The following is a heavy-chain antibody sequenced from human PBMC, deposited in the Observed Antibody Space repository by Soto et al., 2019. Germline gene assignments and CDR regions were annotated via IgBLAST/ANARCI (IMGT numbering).Heavy chain of an antibody. CDR3: ARQGDYDSSGYYSSAFDI. Sequence: GESLKISCKGSGYSFSNYWIGWVRQMPGKGLEWMGIIYPGNSDIRYSPSFQGQVTISADKSINTAYLQWSTLKASDTAMYYCARQGDYDSSGYYSSAFDIWGQGTMVTVSS. CDR1: GYSFSNYW. CDR2: IYPGNSDI. D-gene: IGHD3-22*01. V-gene: IGHV5-51*01. J-gene: IGHJ3*02.